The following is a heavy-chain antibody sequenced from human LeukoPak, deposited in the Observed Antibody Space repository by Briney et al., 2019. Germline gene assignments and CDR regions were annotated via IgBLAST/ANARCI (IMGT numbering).Heavy chain of an antibody. V-gene: IGHV3-21*01. Sequence: GGSLRLSCAASGFTFSSYSMNWDRQAPGKGLEWVSSISSSSSYIYYADSVKGRFTISRDNAKNSLYLQMNSLRAEDTAVYYCAREGAAAGTEAFDIWGQGTMVTVSS. J-gene: IGHJ3*02. D-gene: IGHD6-13*01. CDR1: GFTFSSYS. CDR2: ISSSSSYI. CDR3: AREGAAAGTEAFDI.